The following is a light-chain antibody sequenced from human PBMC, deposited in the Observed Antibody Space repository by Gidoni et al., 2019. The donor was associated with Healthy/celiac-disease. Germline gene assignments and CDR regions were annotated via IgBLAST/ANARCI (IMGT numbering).Light chain of an antibody. CDR3: QQYNNWPPLT. V-gene: IGKV3-15*01. Sequence: DIVMTQPPATLSASPGERATLSCRASQSVSSNLAWYQQKPGQAPRLPIYGASTRATGIPARFSGSGSGTEFTLTISSLQSEDFAVYYCQQYNNWPPLTFXGXTKVEIK. CDR2: GAS. CDR1: QSVSSN. J-gene: IGKJ4*01.